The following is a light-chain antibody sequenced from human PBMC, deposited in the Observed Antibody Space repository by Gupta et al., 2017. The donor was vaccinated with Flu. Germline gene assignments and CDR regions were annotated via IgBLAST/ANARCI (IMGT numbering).Light chain of an antibody. CDR3: SSETSTSTLV. J-gene: IGLJ2*01. CDR2: EVN. Sequence: STTNSCSGTSSDIGSDNNDFWCQQHPGQAPKLLVYEVNKRPAGVTTRLSGSKYGDTAALTISGGKEVVEADYYCSSETSTSTLVFGGGTKLTVL. V-gene: IGLV2-14*01. CDR1: SSDIGSDNN.